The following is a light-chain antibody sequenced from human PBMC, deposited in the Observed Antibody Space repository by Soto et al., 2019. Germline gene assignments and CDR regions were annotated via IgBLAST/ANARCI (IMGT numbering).Light chain of an antibody. J-gene: IGKJ1*01. Sequence: EIVLTQSPGTLSLSPGERATLSCRASQSVSSSYLACYQQKPGQALRLLIYGASSRATDIPARFSGSESVTDFTLTISILAPEDFAVYYCQQYGSSPPGLVGQGTMVEVK. CDR1: QSVSSSY. CDR3: QQYGSSPPGL. V-gene: IGKV3-20*01. CDR2: GAS.